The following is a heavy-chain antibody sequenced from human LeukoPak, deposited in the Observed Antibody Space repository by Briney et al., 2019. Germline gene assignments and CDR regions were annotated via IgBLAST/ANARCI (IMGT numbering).Heavy chain of an antibody. Sequence: GGSLRLSCAASGFTFSSYAMHWVRQAPGKGLEYISAISSNGGSTYYANSVKGRFTISRDNSKNTLYLQMGSLRAEDMAVYYCARDSIRGTTVTEDAFDIWGQGTMVTVSS. J-gene: IGHJ3*02. V-gene: IGHV3-64*01. CDR1: GFTFSSYA. CDR2: ISSNGGST. CDR3: ARDSIRGTTVTEDAFDI. D-gene: IGHD4-17*01.